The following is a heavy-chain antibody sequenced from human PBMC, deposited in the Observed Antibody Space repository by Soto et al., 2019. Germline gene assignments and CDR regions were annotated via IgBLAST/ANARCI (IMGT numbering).Heavy chain of an antibody. D-gene: IGHD1-7*01. V-gene: IGHV3-64*01. Sequence: EVQLAESGGGMVQPGGSLRLSCVASGFTFSSYDMHWVRQAPGKGLGYVSSICSNGGTTYYGNSVKGRFTISRDNSKNTLYLQMGSLRAEDMAVYYCVRRVSGNYDYWGQGTLVTVSS. CDR1: GFTFSSYD. CDR2: ICSNGGTT. CDR3: VRRVSGNYDY. J-gene: IGHJ4*02.